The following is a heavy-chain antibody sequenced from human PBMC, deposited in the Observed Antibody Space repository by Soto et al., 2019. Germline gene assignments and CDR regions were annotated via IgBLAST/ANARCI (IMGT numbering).Heavy chain of an antibody. V-gene: IGHV3-23*01. CDR3: AKDLQDSSGWYGDY. D-gene: IGHD6-19*01. CDR1: GFTFSSYA. Sequence: PGGSLRLSCAASGFTFSSYAMSWVRQAPVKGLEWVSAISGSGGSTYYADSVKGRFTISRDNSKNTLYLQMNSLRAEDTAVYYCAKDLQDSSGWYGDYWGQGTLVTVSS. CDR2: ISGSGGST. J-gene: IGHJ4*02.